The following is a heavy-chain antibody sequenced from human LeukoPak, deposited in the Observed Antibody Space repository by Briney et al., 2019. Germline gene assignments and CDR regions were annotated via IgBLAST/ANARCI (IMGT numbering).Heavy chain of an antibody. D-gene: IGHD3-10*01. J-gene: IGHJ4*02. V-gene: IGHV3-30*04. Sequence: PGGSLRLSCAASGFTFSTYAMHWVRQAPGKGLEWVAVISYDGSSKYYADSVKGRFTISRDNSKNTLYLQMNSLRAEDTAVYYCAKDRGIISDYWGQGILVTVSS. CDR3: AKDRGIISDY. CDR1: GFTFSTYA. CDR2: ISYDGSSK.